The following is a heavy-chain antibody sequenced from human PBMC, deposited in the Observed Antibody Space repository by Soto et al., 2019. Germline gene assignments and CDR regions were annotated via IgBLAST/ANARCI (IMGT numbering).Heavy chain of an antibody. CDR3: TTRVVVVAASRWFDP. V-gene: IGHV3-15*07. CDR1: GFTFSNAR. Sequence: GGSLRLSCAASGFTFSNARMNWVRQAPGKGLEWVGRIKSKTDGGTTDYAAPVKGRFTISRDDSKNTLYLQMNSLKTEDTAVYYCTTRVVVVAASRWFDPWGQGTLVTVSS. J-gene: IGHJ5*02. D-gene: IGHD2-15*01. CDR2: IKSKTDGGTT.